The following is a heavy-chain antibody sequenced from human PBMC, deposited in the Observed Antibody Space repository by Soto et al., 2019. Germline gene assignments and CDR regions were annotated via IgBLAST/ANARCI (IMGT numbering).Heavy chain of an antibody. CDR3: AGRERAAGTDRWFDP. J-gene: IGHJ5*02. D-gene: IGHD6-13*01. Sequence: SETLSLTCTVSGGSISSSSFHWGWIRQPPGKGLEWIGSIYYSGSTYYSPSLKSRVTISVDTSKNQFSLKLSSVTAADTAVYYCAGRERAAGTDRWFDPWGQGTLVTVSS. V-gene: IGHV4-39*01. CDR2: IYYSGST. CDR1: GGSISSSSFH.